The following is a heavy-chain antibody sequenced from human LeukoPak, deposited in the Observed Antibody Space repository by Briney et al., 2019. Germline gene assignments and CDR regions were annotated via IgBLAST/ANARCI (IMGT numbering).Heavy chain of an antibody. Sequence: SETLSLTCAVSGGSISSSNWWSWVRQPPGKGLEWIGEIYHSGSTNYNPSLKSRVTISLDTSKNQFSLKLSSVTAADTAVYYCARDVSSSGSYFDYWGQGTLVTVSS. CDR2: IYHSGST. J-gene: IGHJ4*02. V-gene: IGHV4-4*02. CDR3: ARDVSSSGSYFDY. D-gene: IGHD6-19*01. CDR1: GGSISSSNW.